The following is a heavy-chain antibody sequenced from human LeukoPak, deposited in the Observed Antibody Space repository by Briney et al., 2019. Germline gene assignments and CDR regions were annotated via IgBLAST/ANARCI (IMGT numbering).Heavy chain of an antibody. Sequence: SETLSLTCTVSGGSISSSSYYWGWIRQPPGKGLEWIGSIYYSGSTYYNPSLKSRVTISVDTSKNQFSLKLSSVTAADTAVYYCERGREGSSWYFDYWGQGTLVTVSS. CDR1: GGSISSSSYY. V-gene: IGHV4-39*07. J-gene: IGHJ4*02. D-gene: IGHD6-13*01. CDR3: ERGREGSSWYFDY. CDR2: IYYSGST.